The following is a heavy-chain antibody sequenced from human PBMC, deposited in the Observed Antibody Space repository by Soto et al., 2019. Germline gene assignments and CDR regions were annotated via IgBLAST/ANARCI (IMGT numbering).Heavy chain of an antibody. CDR1: GGSFSGYY. Sequence: KPSETLSLTCAVYGGSFSGYYWSWIRQPPGKGLEWIGEINHSGSTNYNPSLKSRVTISVDTSKNQFSLKLSSVTAADTAVYYCARGGYYDSSGYPTPYYFDYWGQGTLVTVSS. CDR2: INHSGST. CDR3: ARGGYYDSSGYPTPYYFDY. V-gene: IGHV4-34*01. D-gene: IGHD3-22*01. J-gene: IGHJ4*02.